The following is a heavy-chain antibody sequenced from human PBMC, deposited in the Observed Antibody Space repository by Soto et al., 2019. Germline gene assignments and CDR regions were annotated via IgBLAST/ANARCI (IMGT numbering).Heavy chain of an antibody. Sequence: EVQLVESGGDLVQPGGSLRLSCAASGFTFSSYWMHWVRQVPGKGLVWVSRLNNDGSDTNYADSVKGRFTISRDNAKNTLYLKMNSLRAEDTAVYYCASAKTGRNDLHYWGQGTLVTVSS. D-gene: IGHD1-1*01. J-gene: IGHJ4*02. CDR2: LNNDGSDT. CDR3: ASAKTGRNDLHY. CDR1: GFTFSSYW. V-gene: IGHV3-74*01.